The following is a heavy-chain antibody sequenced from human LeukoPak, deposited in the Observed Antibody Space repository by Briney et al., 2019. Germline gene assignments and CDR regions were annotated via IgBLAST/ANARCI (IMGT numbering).Heavy chain of an antibody. J-gene: IGHJ4*02. D-gene: IGHD5-18*01. CDR2: ISYDGSNK. V-gene: IGHV3-30*04. Sequence: GGSLRLSCAASGFTFSSYAMHWVRQAPGKGLEWVAVISYDGSNKYYADSVKGRFTISRDNSKNTLYLQMNSLRAEDTAVYYCARDPSAMVLYFDCWGQGTLVTVSS. CDR3: ARDPSAMVLYFDC. CDR1: GFTFSSYA.